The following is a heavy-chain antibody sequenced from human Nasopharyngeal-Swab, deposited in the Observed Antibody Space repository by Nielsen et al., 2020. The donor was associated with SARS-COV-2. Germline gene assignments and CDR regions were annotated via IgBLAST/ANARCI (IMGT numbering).Heavy chain of an antibody. CDR3: AREPEVGVTTFDY. V-gene: IGHV4-39*02. CDR2: IYYSGST. J-gene: IGHJ4*02. D-gene: IGHD1-26*01. Sequence: SETLSLPPTVSCGSLSSSSYYLGWVPPPPGKGLEWIGSIYYSGSTYYNPSLKSRVTISVDTSKNQFSLKLSSVTAADTAVYYCAREPEVGVTTFDYWGQGTLVTVSS. CDR1: CGSLSSSSYY.